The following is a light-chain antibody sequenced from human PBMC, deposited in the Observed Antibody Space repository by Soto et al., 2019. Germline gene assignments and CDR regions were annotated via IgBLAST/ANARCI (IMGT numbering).Light chain of an antibody. CDR2: DND. CDR1: SSNIGNNY. CDR3: ATWDRSLSVGV. J-gene: IGLJ2*01. Sequence: QSALTQPPPVSAAPGQTVTISCSGSSSNIGNNYVFWYQQLPGTAPKLLIYDNDKRPSGIPDRFSGSKSGTSATLGITGLQTGDEADYYCATWDRSLSVGVFGGGTKLTVL. V-gene: IGLV1-51*01.